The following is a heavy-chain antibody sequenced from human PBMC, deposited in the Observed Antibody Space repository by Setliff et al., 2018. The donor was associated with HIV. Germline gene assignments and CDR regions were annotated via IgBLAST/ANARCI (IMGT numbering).Heavy chain of an antibody. J-gene: IGHJ3*02. CDR3: ARATAAWDDAFDI. Sequence: GGSLRLSCAVSGFTFSTYSMNWVRQAPGKGLEWVSYISSSSSYTHYADSVKGRFTISRDNAKISLYLQMDSLRAEDTAVYYCARATAAWDDAFDIWGQGTMVTVSS. CDR2: ISSSSSYT. V-gene: IGHV3-21*01. D-gene: IGHD6-13*01. CDR1: GFTFSTYS.